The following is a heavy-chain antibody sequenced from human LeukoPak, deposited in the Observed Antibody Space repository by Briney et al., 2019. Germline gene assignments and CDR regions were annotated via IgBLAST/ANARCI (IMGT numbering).Heavy chain of an antibody. D-gene: IGHD6-19*01. Sequence: PSETLSLTCTVSGGSISSSSYYWGRIRQPPGKGLEWIGSIYYSGSTYYNPSLKSRVTISVDTSKNQFSLKLSSVTAADTAVYYCARPNGIAVAGTGGHYFDYWGQGTLVTVSS. CDR2: IYYSGST. CDR3: ARPNGIAVAGTGGHYFDY. V-gene: IGHV4-39*01. CDR1: GGSISSSSYY. J-gene: IGHJ4*02.